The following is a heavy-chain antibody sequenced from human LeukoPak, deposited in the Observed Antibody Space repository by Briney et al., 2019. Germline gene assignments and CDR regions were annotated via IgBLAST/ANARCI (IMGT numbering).Heavy chain of an antibody. D-gene: IGHD2-21*02. Sequence: PSETLSLTCTVSGASISGSSYYWGWIRQPPGKGLEWIGSISYSGNTYYNPSLKSRVTISVDTSKNQFSLKLNSVTAADTAVYYCARHAYCGGDCFGGAFEIWGQGTMVTVSS. CDR3: ARHAYCGGDCFGGAFEI. CDR1: GASISGSSYY. CDR2: ISYSGNT. J-gene: IGHJ3*02. V-gene: IGHV4-39*01.